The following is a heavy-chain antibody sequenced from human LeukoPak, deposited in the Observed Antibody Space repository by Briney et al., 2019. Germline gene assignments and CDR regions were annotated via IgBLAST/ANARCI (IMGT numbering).Heavy chain of an antibody. CDR1: GFTFSSYS. V-gene: IGHV3-48*04. J-gene: IGHJ4*02. Sequence: GGSLRLSCAASGFTFSSYSMNWVRQAPGKGLEWVSYISSSGSTIYYADSVKGRFTISRDNAENSLYLQMNSLRAEDTAVYYCARVEGNYDILTSYYRGDYWGQGTLVTVSS. CDR3: ARVEGNYDILTSYYRGDY. D-gene: IGHD3-9*01. CDR2: ISSSGSTI.